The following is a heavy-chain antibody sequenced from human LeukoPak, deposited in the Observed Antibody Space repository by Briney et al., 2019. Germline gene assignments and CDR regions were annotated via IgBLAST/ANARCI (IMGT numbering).Heavy chain of an antibody. J-gene: IGHJ4*02. CDR2: ISWDGGST. CDR1: GFTFDDYA. CDR3: AKGSSSWYYFDY. V-gene: IGHV3-43D*04. D-gene: IGHD6-13*01. Sequence: GGSLRLSCAASGFTFDDYAMHWVRQAPGKGLEWVSIISWDGGSTYYADSVKGRFTISRDNSKNSLYLQMNSLRAEDTALYYCAKGSSSWYYFDYWGQGTLVTVSS.